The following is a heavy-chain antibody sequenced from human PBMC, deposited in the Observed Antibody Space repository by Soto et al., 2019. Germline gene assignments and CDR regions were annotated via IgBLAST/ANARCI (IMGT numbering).Heavy chain of an antibody. J-gene: IGHJ4*02. CDR2: INHSGST. D-gene: IGHD6-13*01. V-gene: IGHV4-34*01. CDR1: GGSFSGYY. CDR3: ARTYSSSWSPFDY. Sequence: QVQLQQWGAGLLKPSETLSLTCAVYGGSFSGYYWSWIRQPPGKGLEWIGEINHSGSTNYNPSLKSRVTISVDTSKNQFSLKLSSVTAADTGVYYCARTYSSSWSPFDYWGQGTLVTVSS.